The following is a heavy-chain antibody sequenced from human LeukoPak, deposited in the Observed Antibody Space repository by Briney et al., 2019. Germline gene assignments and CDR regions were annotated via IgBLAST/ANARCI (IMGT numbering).Heavy chain of an antibody. CDR1: GVSVSSGRYY. CDR3: ARASGVSSYLLPI. J-gene: IGHJ4*02. CDR2: IYYSGSTRYNPYYSSGST. D-gene: IGHD2-8*01. Sequence: SETLSLTCTVSGVSVSSGRYYWSWLRQPPGKRLEWIGYIYYSGSTRYNPYYSSGSTNYNPSLKSRVTISIDTSKNQFYLRLNSVTAAATAVYYCARASGVSSYLLPIWGQGTLVTVSS. V-gene: IGHV4-61*01.